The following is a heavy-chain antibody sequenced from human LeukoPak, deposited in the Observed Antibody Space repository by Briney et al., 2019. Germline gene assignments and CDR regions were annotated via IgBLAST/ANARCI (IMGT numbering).Heavy chain of an antibody. Sequence: GGSLRLSCAASGLTVSSNYMSWVRQAPGKGLEWVSVIYSGGSTYYADSVKGRFTISRDNSKNTLYLQMNSLRAEDTAVYYCARARQQLVHKILDYWGQGTLVTVSS. CDR3: ARARQQLVHKILDY. CDR2: IYSGGST. CDR1: GLTVSSNY. V-gene: IGHV3-66*01. J-gene: IGHJ4*02. D-gene: IGHD6-13*01.